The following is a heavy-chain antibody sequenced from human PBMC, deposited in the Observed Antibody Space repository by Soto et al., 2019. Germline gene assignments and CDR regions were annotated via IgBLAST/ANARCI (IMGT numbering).Heavy chain of an antibody. J-gene: IGHJ6*01. CDR3: ARVIAASPGYSYYGIDV. CDR2: MNPNSGNT. Sequence: ASVKVSCKASGYTFTSYDINWVRQATGQGLEWMGWMNPNSGNTGYAQKFQGRVTMTRNTSISTAYMELSSLRYEDTAVYYCARVIAASPGYSYYGIDVWGQGTTVTVSS. D-gene: IGHD6-6*01. CDR1: GYTFTSYD. V-gene: IGHV1-8*01.